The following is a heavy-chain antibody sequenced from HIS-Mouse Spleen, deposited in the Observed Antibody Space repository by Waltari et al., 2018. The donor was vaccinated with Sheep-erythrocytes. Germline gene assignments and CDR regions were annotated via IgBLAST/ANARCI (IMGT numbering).Heavy chain of an antibody. CDR1: GFTFSSYW. J-gene: IGHJ3*02. V-gene: IGHV3-7*01. D-gene: IGHD1-7*01. CDR2: IKQEGSEK. Sequence: EVQLVESGGGLVQPGGSLRLSCAASGFTFSSYWMSWVRQAPGKGLEWVANIKQEGSEKYYVDSVKGRFTISRDNAKNSLYLQMNSLRAEDTAVYYCARAVAGTPDAFDIWGQGTMVTVSS. CDR3: ARAVAGTPDAFDI.